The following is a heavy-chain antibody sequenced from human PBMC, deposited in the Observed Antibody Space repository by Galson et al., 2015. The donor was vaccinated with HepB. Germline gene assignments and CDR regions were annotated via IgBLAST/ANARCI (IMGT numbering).Heavy chain of an antibody. CDR1: GGSISSGSYY. Sequence: TLSLTCTVSGGSISSGSYYWSWIRQHPGKGLEWIGYIYYSGSTYYNPSLKSRVTISVDTSKNQFSLKLSSVTAADTAVYYCARGDRLRFLESFEGSDWFDPWGQGTLVTVSS. CDR2: IYYSGST. D-gene: IGHD3-3*01. CDR3: ARGDRLRFLESFEGSDWFDP. V-gene: IGHV4-31*03. J-gene: IGHJ5*02.